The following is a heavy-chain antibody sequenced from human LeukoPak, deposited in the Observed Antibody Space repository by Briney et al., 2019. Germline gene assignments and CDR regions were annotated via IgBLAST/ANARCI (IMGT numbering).Heavy chain of an antibody. CDR3: ARVISRAESFDY. J-gene: IGHJ4*02. V-gene: IGHV4-4*07. Sequence: SETLSLTCIVSNGSISDSYWSWIRQPAGKGLEWIGRIYSSGHTTYNPSLESRLTMSVDTSKNQFSLNLSSVTAADTAVYYCARVISRAESFDYWGQGTLITVSS. CDR2: IYSSGHT. CDR1: NGSISDSY.